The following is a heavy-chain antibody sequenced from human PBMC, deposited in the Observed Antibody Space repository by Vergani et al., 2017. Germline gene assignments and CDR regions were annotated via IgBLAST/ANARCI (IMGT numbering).Heavy chain of an antibody. V-gene: IGHV3-23*04. J-gene: IGHJ4*02. Sequence: EVQLVESGGGLVQPGGDLRLSCAASGFTCSNSAMSWVRQTSGKGLEWVSAISGHGDRTYYADSVKGRFTISRDNSKNTVYLQMNSLKAEDRATYYCAREERSNTSPFVGDWGQGTLVTV. CDR1: GFTCSNSA. CDR2: ISGHGDRT. D-gene: IGHD2/OR15-2a*01. CDR3: AREERSNTSPFVGD.